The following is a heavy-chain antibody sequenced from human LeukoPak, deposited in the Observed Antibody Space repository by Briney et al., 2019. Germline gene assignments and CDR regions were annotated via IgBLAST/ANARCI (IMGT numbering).Heavy chain of an antibody. J-gene: IGHJ4*02. CDR1: GGSFSGYY. Sequence: PSETLSLTCAVYGGSFSGYYWSWIRQPPGKGLEWIGEINHSGSTNYNPSLKSRVTISVDTSKNQFSLKLSSVTAADTAVYYCARAPYSSGWSSMNDYWGQGTLVTVSS. D-gene: IGHD6-19*01. CDR3: ARAPYSSGWSSMNDY. V-gene: IGHV4-34*01. CDR2: INHSGST.